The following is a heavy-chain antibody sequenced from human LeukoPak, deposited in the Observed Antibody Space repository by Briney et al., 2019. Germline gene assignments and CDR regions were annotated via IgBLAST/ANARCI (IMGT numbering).Heavy chain of an antibody. Sequence: GGSLRLSCAASGFTFSSYAMSWVRPAPGKGLEWVSAISGSGGSTYYADSVRGRFTISRDNSKNTLYLQMNSLRAEDTAVYYCAKVGQDGYNPIDYWGQGTLVTVSS. CDR2: ISGSGGST. D-gene: IGHD5-24*01. V-gene: IGHV3-23*01. J-gene: IGHJ4*02. CDR1: GFTFSSYA. CDR3: AKVGQDGYNPIDY.